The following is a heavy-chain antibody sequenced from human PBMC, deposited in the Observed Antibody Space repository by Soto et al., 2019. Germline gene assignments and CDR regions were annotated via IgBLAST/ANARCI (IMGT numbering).Heavy chain of an antibody. CDR1: GGSVSNYY. J-gene: IGHJ6*02. CDR2: INYSGST. V-gene: IGHV4-59*02. CDR3: ARLAPRYRIRDYNYYSLDF. D-gene: IGHD3-16*02. Sequence: SETLSLTCTVSGGSVSNYYCTWIRQPPGKGLEWISYINYSGSTDHSPSLKSRVTISLDTSKNQFSLRLISVTAADTAVYYCARLAPRYRIRDYNYYSLDFWGQGTTVTVSS.